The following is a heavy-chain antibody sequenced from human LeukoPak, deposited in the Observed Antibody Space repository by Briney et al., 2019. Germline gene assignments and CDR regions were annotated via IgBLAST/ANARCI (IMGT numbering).Heavy chain of an antibody. Sequence: SVKVSCKASGGTFTNYAINWVRQAPGQGLEWMGRIIPILDVTNYAQKFQGRVTITADQSTRTAYMELSSLRSEDTAVYYCARGGGVDILTGFQYWGQGTLVTVSS. CDR2: IIPILDVT. CDR1: GGTFTNYA. J-gene: IGHJ4*02. V-gene: IGHV1-69*04. D-gene: IGHD3-9*01. CDR3: ARGGGVDILTGFQY.